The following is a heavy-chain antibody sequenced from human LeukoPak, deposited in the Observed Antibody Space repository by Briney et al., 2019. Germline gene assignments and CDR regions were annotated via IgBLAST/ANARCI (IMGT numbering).Heavy chain of an antibody. CDR2: ISGSGGST. Sequence: GGSLRLSCAASGFTFSSYAMSWVRQAPGKGLEWVSAISGSGGSTYYADSVKGRFTISRDNSKNTLYLQMNSLRAEDTAVYYCAKDGAVAGTGTEIDYWGQGTLDTVSS. D-gene: IGHD6-19*01. V-gene: IGHV3-23*01. J-gene: IGHJ4*02. CDR3: AKDGAVAGTGTEIDY. CDR1: GFTFSSYA.